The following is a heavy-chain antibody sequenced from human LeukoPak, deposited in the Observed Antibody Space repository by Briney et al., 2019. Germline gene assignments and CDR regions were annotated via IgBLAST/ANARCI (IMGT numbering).Heavy chain of an antibody. D-gene: IGHD5-18*01. CDR2: INPNNGGT. Sequence: ASEKVSCKASGYTFTGYYMHWVRQAPGQGLEWMGWINPNNGGTNYARKFHGRVTMTRDTSISTLYMELSSLRSDDTAVYYCARQYSYGPEGYYFDYWGQGTLVTVSS. CDR3: ARQYSYGPEGYYFDY. V-gene: IGHV1-2*02. J-gene: IGHJ4*02. CDR1: GYTFTGYY.